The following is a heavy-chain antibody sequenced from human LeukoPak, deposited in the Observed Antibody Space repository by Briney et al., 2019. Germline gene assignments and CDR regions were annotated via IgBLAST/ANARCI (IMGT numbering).Heavy chain of an antibody. CDR3: AQDRAWIEFYF. V-gene: IGHV3-48*03. CDR2: ISSSGSTI. Sequence: GGSLRLSCAASGFTFSSYEMNWVRQAPGKGLEWVSYISSSGSTIYYADSVRGRFTISRDNSKNTMYLQMNSLRAEDTAVYYCAQDRAWIEFYFWGQGTLVTVSS. J-gene: IGHJ4*02. CDR1: GFTFSSYE. D-gene: IGHD5-12*01.